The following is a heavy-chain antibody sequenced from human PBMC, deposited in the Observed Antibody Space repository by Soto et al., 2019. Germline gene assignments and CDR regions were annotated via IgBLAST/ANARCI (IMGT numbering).Heavy chain of an antibody. CDR3: ATLLSYGSGSFQPSDY. J-gene: IGHJ4*02. V-gene: IGHV1-24*01. Sequence: GASVTVSCKVSGYTLTELSMHWVRQAPGKGLEWMGGFDPEDGETIYAQKFQGRVTMTEDTSTDTAYMELSSLRSEDTAVYYCATLLSYGSGSFQPSDYWGQGTLVTVSS. CDR1: GYTLTELS. D-gene: IGHD3-10*01. CDR2: FDPEDGET.